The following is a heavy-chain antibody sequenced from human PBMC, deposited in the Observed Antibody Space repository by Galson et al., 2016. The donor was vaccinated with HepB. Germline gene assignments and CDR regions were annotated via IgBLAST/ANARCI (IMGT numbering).Heavy chain of an antibody. Sequence: SETLSLTCAVSGDSVSGTNYWSWVRQSPGTGLEWIGEIHHSGATNYNPSLKSRVTLSVDKSNNHLSLELTSVTAAATAGYSCVRHCGGGDCYRAVDVWGQGTMVTVAS. D-gene: IGHD2-21*02. CDR3: VRHCGGGDCYRAVDV. CDR2: IHHSGAT. CDR1: GDSVSGTNY. V-gene: IGHV4-4*02. J-gene: IGHJ3*01.